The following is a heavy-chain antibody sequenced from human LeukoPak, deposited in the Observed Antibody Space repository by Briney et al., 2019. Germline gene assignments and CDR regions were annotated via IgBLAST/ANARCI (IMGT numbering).Heavy chain of an antibody. J-gene: IGHJ4*02. V-gene: IGHV3-74*01. CDR2: INSDGSNT. CDR1: GFTFNSYW. CDR3: ARGYGSTPTY. Sequence: GGSLRLSCAASGFTFNSYWMHWVRQAPGKGLVWVSRINSDGSNTNYADSVKGRFTISRDNAKNTLYLQMNSLRAEDTAVYYCARGYGSTPTYWGQGTLVTVSS. D-gene: IGHD2-2*01.